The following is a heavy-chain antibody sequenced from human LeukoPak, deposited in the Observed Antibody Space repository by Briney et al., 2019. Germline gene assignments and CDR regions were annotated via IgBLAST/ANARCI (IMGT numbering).Heavy chain of an antibody. Sequence: SVKVSCKASGGTFSSYAISWVRQAPGQGLEWMGRIIPIFGTANYAQKFQGRVTITTDESTSTAYMELSSLRSEDTAVYYCARDYYDSSGYYYYFDYWGQGTLVTVSS. J-gene: IGHJ4*02. V-gene: IGHV1-69*05. CDR3: ARDYYDSSGYYYYFDY. CDR2: IIPIFGTA. CDR1: GGTFSSYA. D-gene: IGHD3-22*01.